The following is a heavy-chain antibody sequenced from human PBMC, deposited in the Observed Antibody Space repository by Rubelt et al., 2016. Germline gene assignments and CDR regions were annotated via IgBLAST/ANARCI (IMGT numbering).Heavy chain of an antibody. CDR1: GFTLSSHN. CDR3: AKDRSGWYVYGRTTDY. V-gene: IGHV3-23*01. J-gene: IGHJ4*02. CDR2: ISGSGSST. Sequence: EVQLLESGGGLVQPGGSLRLSCAASGFTLSSHNMNWVRQAPGKGLEWVSTISGSGSSTYYADSGRGRFTISRDNSKNTLYLQMNNLRAVDTAVYYCAKDRSGWYVYGRTTDYWGQGTLVTVSS. D-gene: IGHD6-19*01.